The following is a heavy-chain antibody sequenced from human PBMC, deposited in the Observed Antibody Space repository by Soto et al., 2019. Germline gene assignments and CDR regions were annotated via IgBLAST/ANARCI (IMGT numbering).Heavy chain of an antibody. CDR2: ISDTGST. D-gene: IGHD6-13*01. V-gene: IGHV4-59*11. CDR1: GDSMSGHS. J-gene: IGHJ4*02. CDR3: ARQRAGGAFDY. Sequence: QVQLQESGPGLVKPSETLSLTCSVSGDSMSGHSWSWIRQSPGSGLDCVGNISDTGSTTYNPSLKSRVLISIDTFTKQVSLRLTSVTAADTAVYYCARQRAGGAFDYWGQGALVTVSS.